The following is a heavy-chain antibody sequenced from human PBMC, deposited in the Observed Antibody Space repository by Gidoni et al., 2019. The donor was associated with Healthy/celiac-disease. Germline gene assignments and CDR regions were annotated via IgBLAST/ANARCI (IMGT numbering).Heavy chain of an antibody. CDR2: IYHSGST. D-gene: IGHD6-19*01. Sequence: QVQLQESGPGLVTPSETLSLTCAVSGYSISSGYYWGWIRQPPGKGLEWIGSIYHSGSTYYNPSLKSRVTISVDTSKNQFSLKLSSVTAADTAVYYCASPPVIVAVAGNDAFDIWGQGTMVTVSS. J-gene: IGHJ3*02. CDR1: GYSISSGYY. CDR3: ASPPVIVAVAGNDAFDI. V-gene: IGHV4-38-2*01.